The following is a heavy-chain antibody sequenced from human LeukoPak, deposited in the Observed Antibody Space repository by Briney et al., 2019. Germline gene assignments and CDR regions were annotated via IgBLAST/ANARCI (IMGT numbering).Heavy chain of an antibody. CDR3: ARGYYYGSGSYYNDY. J-gene: IGHJ4*02. V-gene: IGHV3-30*04. CDR1: GFTFSSYA. D-gene: IGHD3-10*01. CDR2: ISYDGSNK. Sequence: GGSLRLSCAASGFTFSSYAMHWVRQAPGKGLEWVALISYDGSNKYYADSVKGRFTISRDNAKNSLSLQMNSLRAEDTAVYYCARGYYYGSGSYYNDYWGQGTLVTVSS.